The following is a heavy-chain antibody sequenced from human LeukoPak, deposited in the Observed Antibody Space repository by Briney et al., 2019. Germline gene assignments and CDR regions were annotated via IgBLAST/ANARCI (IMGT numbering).Heavy chain of an antibody. CDR2: IIPDGSEK. J-gene: IGHJ3*02. V-gene: IGHV3-7*03. CDR1: GFTFSSYW. D-gene: IGHD3-9*01. CDR3: AANSPYYDILTGYYNGAFDI. Sequence: PGGSLRLSCAASGFTFSSYWMTWVRQAPGKGLEWVANIIPDGSEKYYVDSVKGRFTISRDNARNSLYLQVNSLRAEDTAVYYCAANSPYYDILTGYYNGAFDIWGQGTMVTVSS.